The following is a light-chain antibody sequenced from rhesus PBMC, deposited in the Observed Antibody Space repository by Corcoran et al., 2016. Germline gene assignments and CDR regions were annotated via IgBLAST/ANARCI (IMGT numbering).Light chain of an antibody. Sequence: DIQMTQSPSALSASVGDRVTISCRASQNIYTNLAWYQQKPGKAPKLLIYATSSLQTGFPSRFSGSGSGTDFTLTVSSLQPEDSASYYCQQYYHDPRTFGQGTKVEIK. J-gene: IGKJ1*01. CDR2: ATS. CDR1: QNIYTN. V-gene: IGKV1S8*01. CDR3: QQYYHDPRT.